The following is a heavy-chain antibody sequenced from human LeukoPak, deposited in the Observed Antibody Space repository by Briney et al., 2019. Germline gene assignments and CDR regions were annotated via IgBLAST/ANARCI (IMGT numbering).Heavy chain of an antibody. CDR1: GYTLTELS. J-gene: IGHJ3*02. V-gene: IGHV1-69*02. CDR2: IIPILGIA. CDR3: ATRPSSGLAFDI. Sequence: SVKVSCKVSGYTLTELSMHWVRQAPGQGLEWMGRIIPILGIANYAQKFQGRVTITADKSTSTAYMELSSLRSEDTAVYYCATRPSSGLAFDIWGQGTMVTVSS. D-gene: IGHD6-19*01.